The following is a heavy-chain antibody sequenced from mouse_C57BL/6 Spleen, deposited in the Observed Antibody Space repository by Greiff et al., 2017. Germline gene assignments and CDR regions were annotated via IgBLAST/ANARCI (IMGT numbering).Heavy chain of an antibody. CDR2: IDPSDSET. CDR3: ASRAGTGYYAMDY. V-gene: IGHV1-52*01. CDR1: GYTFTSYW. D-gene: IGHD3-1*01. J-gene: IGHJ4*01. Sequence: QVQLQQPGAELVRPGSSVKLSCKASGYTFTSYWMHWVKQRPIQGLEGIGNIDPSDSETHYNQKFKDTATLTVHKSSSTAYMQLSSLTSEDSAVYYCASRAGTGYYAMDYWGQGTSVTVSS.